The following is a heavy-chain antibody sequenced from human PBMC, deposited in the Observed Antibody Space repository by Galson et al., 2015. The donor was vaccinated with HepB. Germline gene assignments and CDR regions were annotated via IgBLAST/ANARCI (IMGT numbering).Heavy chain of an antibody. CDR3: ARDEKWAGAFDI. J-gene: IGHJ3*02. D-gene: IGHD1-26*01. Sequence: LRLSCAASGFTFSSYAMHWVRQAPGKGLEWVAVISYDGSNKYYADSVKGRFTISRDNSKNTLYLQMNSLRAEDTAVYYCARDEKWAGAFDIWGQGTMVTVSS. V-gene: IGHV3-30-3*01. CDR2: ISYDGSNK. CDR1: GFTFSSYA.